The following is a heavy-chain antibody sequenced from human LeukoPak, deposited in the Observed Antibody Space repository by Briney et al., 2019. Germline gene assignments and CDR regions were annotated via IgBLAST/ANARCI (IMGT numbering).Heavy chain of an antibody. V-gene: IGHV3-9*01. J-gene: IGHJ4*02. D-gene: IGHD6-19*01. Sequence: LAGGSLRLSCAASGFTFSSYAMHWVRQAPGKGLEWVSGISWNSGSIGYADSVKGRFTISRDNAKNSLYLQMNSLRAEDTALYYCAKGNGIAVAGTIFSWGQGTLVTVSS. CDR1: GFTFSSYA. CDR3: AKGNGIAVAGTIFS. CDR2: ISWNSGSI.